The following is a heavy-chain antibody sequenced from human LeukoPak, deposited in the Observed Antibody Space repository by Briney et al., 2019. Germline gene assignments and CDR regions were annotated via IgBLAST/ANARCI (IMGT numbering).Heavy chain of an antibody. Sequence: KPGGSLRLSCAASGFSVSDYYMNWIRQAPGKGLEWISFISSSGSTIYYADSVKGRFTISRDTTKNSLYVQMNSLRAEDTAVYYCARERTPKYYYGSGSFDRYYDHWGQGTLVTVSS. D-gene: IGHD3-10*01. CDR3: ARERTPKYYYGSGSFDRYYDH. V-gene: IGHV3-11*04. CDR1: GFSVSDYY. CDR2: ISSSGSTI. J-gene: IGHJ4*02.